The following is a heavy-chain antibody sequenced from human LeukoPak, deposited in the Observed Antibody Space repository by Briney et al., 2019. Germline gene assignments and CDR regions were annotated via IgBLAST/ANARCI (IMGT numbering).Heavy chain of an antibody. D-gene: IGHD3-9*01. Sequence: GGSLRLSCAASGFTFSRYSMNWVRQAPGKGLEWVSSISSSSSYIYYADSVKGRFTISRDNAKNSLYLQMNSLRAEDTAVYYCARVHGGYDILTGSFDYWGQGTLVTVSS. CDR1: GFTFSRYS. V-gene: IGHV3-21*01. CDR2: ISSSSSYI. J-gene: IGHJ4*02. CDR3: ARVHGGYDILTGSFDY.